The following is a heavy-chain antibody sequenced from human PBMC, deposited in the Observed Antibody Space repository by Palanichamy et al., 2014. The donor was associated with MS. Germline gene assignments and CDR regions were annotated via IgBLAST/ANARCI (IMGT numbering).Heavy chain of an antibody. J-gene: IGHJ2*01. CDR1: GYTFTTYD. CDR3: ARGEGWGATSWYLDL. CDR2: MSPKSGNT. D-gene: IGHD6-19*01. V-gene: IGHV1-8*01. Sequence: QVQLVQSGAELKKPGASVRVSCKASGYTFTTYDLSWVRQATGQGLEWLGWMSPKSGNTGYAQKFQGRVTMTRDISINTAYMELTSLTSEDTAVYYCARGEGWGATSWYLDLWGRGTLVTVHS.